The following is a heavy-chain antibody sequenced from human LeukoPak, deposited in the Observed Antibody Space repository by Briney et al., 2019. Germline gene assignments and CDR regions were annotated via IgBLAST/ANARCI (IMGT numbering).Heavy chain of an antibody. J-gene: IGHJ6*02. V-gene: IGHV1-18*01. CDR1: GYTFTSYG. Sequence: ASVKVSCKASGYTFTSYGISWVRQAPGQGLEWMGWISAYNGNTNYAQKLQGRVTMTTDTSTSTAYMELRSLRSDDTAVYYCARGAPDYGDAPRWDYGMDVWGQGTTVTVSS. CDR3: ARGAPDYGDAPRWDYGMDV. D-gene: IGHD4-17*01. CDR2: ISAYNGNT.